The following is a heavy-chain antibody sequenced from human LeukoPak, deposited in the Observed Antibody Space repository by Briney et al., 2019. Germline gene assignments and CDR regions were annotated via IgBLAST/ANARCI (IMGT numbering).Heavy chain of an antibody. D-gene: IGHD5-12*01. CDR3: ARDVVATIPRFDY. CDR2: IKQDGGEK. J-gene: IGHJ4*02. Sequence: SCKASGYRFTTHGISWVRLAPGKGLEWVASIKQDGGEKHHVDSVKGRFTISRDNAQNSLYLQMNSLRAEDTAVYYCARDVVATIPRFDYWGLGTLVTVSS. V-gene: IGHV3-7*01. CDR1: GYRFTTHG.